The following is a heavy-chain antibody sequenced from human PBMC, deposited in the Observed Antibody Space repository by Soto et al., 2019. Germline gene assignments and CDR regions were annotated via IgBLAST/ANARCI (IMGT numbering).Heavy chain of an antibody. V-gene: IGHV3-9*01. D-gene: IGHD2-15*01. CDR3: AKDLGYCSGGSCYSGVY. CDR2: ISWNSGSI. J-gene: IGHJ4*02. CDR1: GFTFDDYA. Sequence: EVQLVESGGGLVQPGRSLRLSCAASGFTFDDYAMHWVRQAPGKGLEWVSGISWNSGSIGYADSVKGRFTISRDNAKNSLYLQMNSVRAEDTPLYYCAKDLGYCSGGSCYSGVYWGQGTLVTVSS.